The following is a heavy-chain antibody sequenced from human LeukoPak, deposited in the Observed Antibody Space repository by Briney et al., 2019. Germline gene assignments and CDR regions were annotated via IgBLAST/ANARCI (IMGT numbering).Heavy chain of an antibody. J-gene: IGHJ4*02. CDR1: GFTLSTHA. CDR3: ATTMGFWRDEFTSITH. CDR2: ISDNAGRT. D-gene: IGHD3-10*01. V-gene: IGHV3-23*01. Sequence: GRSLRLSRAPSGFTLSTHAMTWVRQAPGKGLEWVSAISDNAGRTYYADSVEGRFTISRDNSQSTLYLHMNSLRPEDTALYFCATTMGFWRDEFTSITHWGQGTLVTVSS.